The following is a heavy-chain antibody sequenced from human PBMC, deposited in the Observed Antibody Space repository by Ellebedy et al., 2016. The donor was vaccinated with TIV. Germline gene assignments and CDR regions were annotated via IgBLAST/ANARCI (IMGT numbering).Heavy chain of an antibody. V-gene: IGHV3-7*01. D-gene: IGHD4-17*01. CDR2: IRQEGDEI. J-gene: IGHJ5*02. Sequence: GGSLRLSCAASGFNFRSYWMTWVRQAPGKGLEWVAKIRQEGDEIYYVESVKGRFTISRDNAKNSLFPQMNSLGVEDTAVYYCARRASYGDYAVQVNPWFDPWGQGTLVTVSS. CDR1: GFNFRSYW. CDR3: ARRASYGDYAVQVNPWFDP.